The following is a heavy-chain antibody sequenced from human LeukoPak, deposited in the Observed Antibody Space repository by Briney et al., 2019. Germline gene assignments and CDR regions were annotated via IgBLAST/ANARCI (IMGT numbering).Heavy chain of an antibody. V-gene: IGHV3-30*03. J-gene: IGHJ4*02. D-gene: IGHD6-13*01. CDR3: ARASGSSSWYGGYYFDY. Sequence: PGGSLRLSCAASGFTFSSYGMHWVRQSPGRGLEWVSFISFDGSNELYADSLKGRFTISRDNSKDTLYLQMDSLRTEDTAVYYCARASGSSSWYGGYYFDYWGQGTLVTVSS. CDR2: ISFDGSNE. CDR1: GFTFSSYG.